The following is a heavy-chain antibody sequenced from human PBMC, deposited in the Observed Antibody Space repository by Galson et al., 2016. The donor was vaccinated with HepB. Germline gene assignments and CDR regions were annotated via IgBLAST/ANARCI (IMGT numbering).Heavy chain of an antibody. D-gene: IGHD4-23*01. CDR2: NSHSGST. Sequence: ATLSLTCVVSGASITNTIWWSWVRQPPGKGLEWIGENSHSGSTNYNTSPKSRVTISVDQSKNQFSLRLNSLTAADTAVYYCARGAYYGGNSISWFDPWGQGTLVTVSS. CDR1: GASITNTIW. J-gene: IGHJ5*02. V-gene: IGHV4-4*02. CDR3: ARGAYYGGNSISWFDP.